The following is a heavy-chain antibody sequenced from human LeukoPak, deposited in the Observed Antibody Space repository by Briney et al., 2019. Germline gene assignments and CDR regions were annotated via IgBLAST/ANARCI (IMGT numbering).Heavy chain of an antibody. J-gene: IGHJ6*03. CDR3: TRPYSNQYYYYYMDV. Sequence: PGGSLRLSCAASGFTFSNYAIHWVRQAPGKGLECVSAISSIEGRIYYANSVKGRFTISRDNSKNMVFLQTGSLRAEDMAVYYCTRPYSNQYYYYYMDVWGKGTTVTVSS. V-gene: IGHV3-64*01. D-gene: IGHD4-11*01. CDR1: GFTFSNYA. CDR2: ISSIEGRI.